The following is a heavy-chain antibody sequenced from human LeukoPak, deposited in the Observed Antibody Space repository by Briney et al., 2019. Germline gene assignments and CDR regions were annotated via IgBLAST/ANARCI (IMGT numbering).Heavy chain of an antibody. J-gene: IGHJ4*02. CDR2: ISGSGGST. CDR3: AKRAGAAREGVFFYFVY. D-gene: IGHD6-6*01. Sequence: PGGSLRLSCAASGFTFSSYAMSWVRQAPGKGLEWVSAISGSGGSTYYADSVKGRFTISRDNSKNTLYLQMNSLRAEDTAVYYCAKRAGAAREGVFFYFVYWGQGTLVTVSS. V-gene: IGHV3-23*01. CDR1: GFTFSSYA.